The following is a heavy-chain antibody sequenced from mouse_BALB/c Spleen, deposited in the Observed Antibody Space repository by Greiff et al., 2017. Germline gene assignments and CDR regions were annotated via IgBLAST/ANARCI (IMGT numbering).Heavy chain of an antibody. CDR1: GYSITSDYA. V-gene: IGHV3-2*02. CDR2: ISYSGST. Sequence: VQLQQSGPGLVKPSQSLSLTCTVTGYSITSDYAWNWIRQFPGNKLEWMGYISYSGSTSYNPSLKSRISITRDTSKNQFFLQLNSVTTEDTATYYCARSYYGYGYAMDYWGQGASVTVSS. J-gene: IGHJ4*01. CDR3: ARSYYGYGYAMDY. D-gene: IGHD1-2*01.